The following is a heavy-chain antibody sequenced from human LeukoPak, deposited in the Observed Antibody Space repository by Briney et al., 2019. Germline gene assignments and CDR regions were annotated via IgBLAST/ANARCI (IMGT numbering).Heavy chain of an antibody. CDR1: GFTFSSYS. D-gene: IGHD1-1*01. CDR3: ARGPRYAQDAFDI. V-gene: IGHV3-21*01. Sequence: GGSLRLSCAASGFTFSSYSMNWVRQAPGKGLEWVSSISSSSSYIYYADSVKGRFTISRDSAKNSLYLQMNSLRAEDTAVYYCARGPRYAQDAFDIWGQGTMVTVSS. J-gene: IGHJ3*02. CDR2: ISSSSSYI.